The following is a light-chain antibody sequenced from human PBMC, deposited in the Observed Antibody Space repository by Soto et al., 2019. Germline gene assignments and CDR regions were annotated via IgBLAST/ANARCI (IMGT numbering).Light chain of an antibody. J-gene: IGKJ1*01. CDR1: QSVSSY. Sequence: EIVLTQSPDTLSLSPGERATLSCRASQSVSSYLAWYQQKPGQAPRLLIYEASNRATGIPARFSGSGSGTEFTLTISSLQSEDFAVYYCQQYNNWPPWTFGQGTKVDIK. CDR2: EAS. V-gene: IGKV3-11*01. CDR3: QQYNNWPPWT.